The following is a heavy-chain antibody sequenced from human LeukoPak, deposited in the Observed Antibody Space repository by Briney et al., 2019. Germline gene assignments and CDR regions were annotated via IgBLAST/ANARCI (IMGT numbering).Heavy chain of an antibody. Sequence: GGSLRLSCAASGFTFSSYSMNWVRQAPGKGLEWVSYISSSSSTIYYADSVKGRFTISRDNAKNSPYLQMNSLRDEDTAVYYCARETGSSSWFGGDAFDIWGQGTMVTVSS. CDR2: ISSSSSTI. CDR3: ARETGSSSWFGGDAFDI. CDR1: GFTFSSYS. V-gene: IGHV3-48*02. D-gene: IGHD6-13*01. J-gene: IGHJ3*02.